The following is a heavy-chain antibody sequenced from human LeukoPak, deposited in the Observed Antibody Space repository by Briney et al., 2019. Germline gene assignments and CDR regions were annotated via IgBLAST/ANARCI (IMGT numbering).Heavy chain of an antibody. D-gene: IGHD6-13*01. CDR2: ISGNGGNT. CDR3: ARDRGSSWQLNWFDP. CDR1: GFTFSSYA. V-gene: IGHV3-23*01. Sequence: GGSLRLSCAASGFTFSSYAMSWVRQAPGKGLEWVSAISGNGGNTYYADSVKGRFTISRDNAKNSLYLQMNTLRAEDTAVYYCARDRGSSWQLNWFDPWGQGTLVTVSS. J-gene: IGHJ5*02.